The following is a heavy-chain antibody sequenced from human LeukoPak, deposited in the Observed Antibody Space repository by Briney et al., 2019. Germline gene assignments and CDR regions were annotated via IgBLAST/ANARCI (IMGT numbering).Heavy chain of an antibody. CDR3: ARHVGWNYRSDYPHFDY. Sequence: SETLSLTCTVSGGSISSGSYYWGCIRQPPGKGLEWIGSISYSGSTYYNPSLKSRVTISVDTSKNQFSLKLSSVTAADTAVYYCARHVGWNYRSDYPHFDYWGQGALVTVSS. V-gene: IGHV4-39*01. CDR2: ISYSGST. CDR1: GGSISSGSYY. J-gene: IGHJ4*02. D-gene: IGHD1-7*01.